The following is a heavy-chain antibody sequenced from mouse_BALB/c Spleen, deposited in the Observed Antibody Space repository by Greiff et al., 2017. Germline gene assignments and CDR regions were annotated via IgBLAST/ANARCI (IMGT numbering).Heavy chain of an antibody. CDR1: GFNITDYY. CDR2: IDPENGDT. V-gene: IGHV14-4*02. Sequence: EVQLQQSGAELVRSGASVKLSCTASGFNITDYYMHWVKQRPEQGLEWIGWIDPENGDTEYAPKFQGKATMTADTSSNTAYLQLSSLTSEHTAVYYGVEGGGMAHHAMDYWGQGTSVTVSS. D-gene: IGHD3-1*01. CDR3: VEGGGMAHHAMDY. J-gene: IGHJ4*01.